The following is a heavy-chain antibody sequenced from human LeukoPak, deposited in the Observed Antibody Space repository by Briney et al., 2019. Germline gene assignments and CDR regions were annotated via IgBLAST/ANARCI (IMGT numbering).Heavy chain of an antibody. CDR1: GFTFSSYA. CDR2: ISYDGSSK. V-gene: IGHV3-30*04. Sequence: PGRSLRLSCAASGFTFSSYAMHWVRQAPGKGLEWVAVISYDGSSKYYADSVKGRFTISRDNSKNTLYLQMNSLRAEDTAVYYCARDSAYVDTAMVTDYWGQGTLVTVSS. D-gene: IGHD5-18*01. CDR3: ARDSAYVDTAMVTDY. J-gene: IGHJ4*02.